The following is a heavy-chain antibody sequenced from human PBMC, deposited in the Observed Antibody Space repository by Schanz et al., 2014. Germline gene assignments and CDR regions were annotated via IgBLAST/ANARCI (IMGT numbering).Heavy chain of an antibody. J-gene: IGHJ3*01. D-gene: IGHD2-15*01. CDR3: TRDSAALINHNDALDL. CDR2: TSTDGTKT. V-gene: IGHV3-30*19. Sequence: QVQLVESGGGLVKPGGSLRLSCTASGFTFSKYGMHWVRQAPGQGLEKVAVTSTDGTKTYYAASVRGRFTISRDNSKNTVYLQLNSLTSAAAAVYYSTRDSAALINHNDALDLWGQGTMVSVSS. CDR1: GFTFSKYG.